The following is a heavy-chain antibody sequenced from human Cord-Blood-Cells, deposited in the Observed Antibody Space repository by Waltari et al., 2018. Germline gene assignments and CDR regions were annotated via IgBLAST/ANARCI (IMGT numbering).Heavy chain of an antibody. V-gene: IGHV5-51*01. CDR3: ARHHLSGEWAGWYFDL. Sequence: ELQLVQSGAVVKKPGESLKISCTGFGHRFTSYWIGWVRQMPGKGLEWMGIIYPGDSDTRYSPSFQGQVTISADKSISTAYLQWSSLKASDTAMYYCARHHLSGEWAGWYFDLWGRGTLVTVSS. D-gene: IGHD7-27*01. CDR2: IYPGDSDT. CDR1: GHRFTSYW. J-gene: IGHJ2*01.